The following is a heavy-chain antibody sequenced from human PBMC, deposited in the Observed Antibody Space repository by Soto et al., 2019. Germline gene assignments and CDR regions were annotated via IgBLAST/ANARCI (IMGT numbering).Heavy chain of an antibody. D-gene: IGHD1-1*01. CDR1: GVSISSDY. J-gene: IGHJ4*02. CDR3: ARTFSLGNWYVFDQ. CDR2: IYYSGNT. Sequence: SETLSLTCTVSGVSISSDYWSWIRQSPGEGLEWIGYIYYSGNTNDNPSLKSRVTISIDTSKNQFSLRLSSVSAADTAVYYCARTFSLGNWYVFDQWGPGSLVTVSS. V-gene: IGHV4-59*01.